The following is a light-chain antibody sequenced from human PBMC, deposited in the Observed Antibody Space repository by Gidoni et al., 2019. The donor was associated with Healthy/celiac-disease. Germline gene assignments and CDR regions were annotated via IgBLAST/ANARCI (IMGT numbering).Light chain of an antibody. CDR2: DVS. J-gene: IGLJ1*01. Sequence: QSALTQPASVSGSPGQSLTIPCTGTSRDVGGYNYVSWYQQHPGTAPKLIIYDVSNRPSGVSTRFSGSKSGNTASLTISGLQAEDEADYYCSSYTSSSTLYVFGTGTKVTVL. CDR1: SRDVGGYNY. CDR3: SSYTSSSTLYV. V-gene: IGLV2-14*01.